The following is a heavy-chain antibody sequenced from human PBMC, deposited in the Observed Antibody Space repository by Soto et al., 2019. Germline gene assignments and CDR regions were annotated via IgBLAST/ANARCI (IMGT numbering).Heavy chain of an antibody. D-gene: IGHD6-13*01. CDR2: ISYDGSNK. CDR1: GFTFSSYA. Sequence: QVQLVESGGGVVQPGRSLRLSCAASGFTFSSYAMHWVRQAPGKGLEWVAVISYDGSNKYYADSVKGRFTISRDNSKNTLYLKMNSLRAEDTAVYYCARGIAAAGPSPFDYWGQGTLVTVSS. CDR3: ARGIAAAGPSPFDY. V-gene: IGHV3-30-3*01. J-gene: IGHJ4*02.